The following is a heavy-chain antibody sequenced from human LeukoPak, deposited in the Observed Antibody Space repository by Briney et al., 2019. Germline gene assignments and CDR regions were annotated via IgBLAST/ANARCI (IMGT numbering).Heavy chain of an antibody. CDR2: INDSGGST. D-gene: IGHD6-19*01. CDR3: AKPAISSRGWYYDY. J-gene: IGHJ4*02. CDR1: GFTFSNYA. Sequence: GGSLRLSCAASGFTFSNYAMSWVRQAPGKGLEWVSAINDSGGSTYYADSAKGRFTISRDNSKNTLYLQMNSLRAEDTAVYYCAKPAISSRGWYYDYWGKGTLVTVSS. V-gene: IGHV3-23*01.